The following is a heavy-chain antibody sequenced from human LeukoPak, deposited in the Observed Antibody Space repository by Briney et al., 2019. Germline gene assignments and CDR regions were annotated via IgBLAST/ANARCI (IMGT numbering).Heavy chain of an antibody. J-gene: IGHJ5*02. CDR1: GGTFSSYA. D-gene: IGHD6-6*01. V-gene: IGHV1-69*04. CDR3: AREGGSSSGSWFDP. CDR2: IIPILGIA. Sequence: ASVKVSCKASGGTFSSYAISWVRQAPGQGLEWMGRIIPILGIANYAQKFQGRVTITADKSTSTAYMELSSLRSEDTAVYYCAREGGSSSGSWFDPWGQGTLVTVSS.